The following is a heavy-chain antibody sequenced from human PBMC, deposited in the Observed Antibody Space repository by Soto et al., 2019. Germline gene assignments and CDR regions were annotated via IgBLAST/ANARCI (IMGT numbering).Heavy chain of an antibody. D-gene: IGHD3-22*01. Sequence: GASVKVSCKASGYVFTAYYIHWIRQAPGQGLEWMGWSNPNSGGTRYAQKFQDRVTMTADTSITTAYMDLARLRPDDTAIFYCARGAQGFFPVSGIYFYFDHWGQGTPVTVSS. J-gene: IGHJ4*02. CDR1: GYVFTAYY. V-gene: IGHV1-2*02. CDR3: ARGAQGFFPVSGIYFYFDH. CDR2: SNPNSGGT.